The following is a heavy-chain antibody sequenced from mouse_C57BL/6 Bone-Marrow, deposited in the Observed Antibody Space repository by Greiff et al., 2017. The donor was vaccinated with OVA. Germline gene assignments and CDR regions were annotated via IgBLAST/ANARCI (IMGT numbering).Heavy chain of an antibody. CDR1: GFTFSSYA. CDR2: ISSGGDYI. Sequence: EVKLVESGEGLVKPGGSLKLSCAASGFTFSSYAMSWVRQTPEKRLEWVAYISSGGDYIYYADTVKGRFTISRDNARNTLYLQMSSLKSEDTAMYYCTRAITTVVVPYYAMDYWGQGTSVTVSS. V-gene: IGHV5-9-1*02. CDR3: TRAITTVVVPYYAMDY. J-gene: IGHJ4*01. D-gene: IGHD1-1*01.